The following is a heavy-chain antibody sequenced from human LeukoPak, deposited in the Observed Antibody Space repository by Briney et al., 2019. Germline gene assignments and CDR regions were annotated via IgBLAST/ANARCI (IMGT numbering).Heavy chain of an antibody. D-gene: IGHD3-3*01. Sequence: PGGSLRLSCAASGFTFSSYWMHWVRQVPGRGVVWVSRINSDGSSTSYADSVKGRFTISRDNAKNTLYLQMNSLRAEDTAVYYCARAYYDFWSGHSWFDPWGQGTLVTVSS. CDR2: INSDGSST. CDR1: GFTFSSYW. V-gene: IGHV3-74*01. CDR3: ARAYYDFWSGHSWFDP. J-gene: IGHJ5*02.